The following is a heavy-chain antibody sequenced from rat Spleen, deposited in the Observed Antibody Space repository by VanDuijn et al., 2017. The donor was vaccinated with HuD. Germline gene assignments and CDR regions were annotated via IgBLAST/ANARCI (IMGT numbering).Heavy chain of an antibody. D-gene: IGHD1-12*02. J-gene: IGHJ3*01. V-gene: IGHV3-3*01. CDR2: INSAGST. CDR1: GHSIASSYR. CDR3: ARSDGTHYYLPFAD. Sequence: EVQLQESGPGLVKPSQSLSLTCSVTGHSIASSYRWNWIRKFPGNRLEWMGYINSAGSTNYKPSLKSRIPISRDASKNQFFLQVDSVTTEDTATYYVARSDGTHYYLPFADWGQGTLVTVSS.